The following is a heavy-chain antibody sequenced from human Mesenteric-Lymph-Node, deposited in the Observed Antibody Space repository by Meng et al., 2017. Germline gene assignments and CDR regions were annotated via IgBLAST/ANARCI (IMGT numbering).Heavy chain of an antibody. CDR1: GFTFSNYA. D-gene: IGHD2-21*02. J-gene: IGHJ3*02. CDR3: ARAGVCGGDCYDAFDI. V-gene: IGHV3-23*01. CDR2: ISDSGGST. Sequence: GGSLRLSCAASGFTFSNYAMSWVRQAPGKGLEWVSTISDSGGSTFDADSVKGRFTISRDNSKNTLDLQMNSLRAEDTAVYYCARAGVCGGDCYDAFDIWGQGTMVTVSS.